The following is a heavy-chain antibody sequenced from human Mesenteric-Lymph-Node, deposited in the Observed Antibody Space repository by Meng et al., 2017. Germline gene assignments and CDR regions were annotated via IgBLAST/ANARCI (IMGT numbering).Heavy chain of an antibody. V-gene: IGHV4-4*02. J-gene: IGHJ4*02. CDR2: IYHSGST. CDR3: ARVGAYCGGDCYHPR. D-gene: IGHD2-21*02. Sequence: VPLQASGAVLVKPSGTLSLPCAVSGGCISSSNWWSWVRQPPGKGLEWIGEIYHSGSTNYNPSLKSRVTISVDKSKNQFSLNLSSVTAADTAVYYCARVGAYCGGDCYHPRWGQGTLVTVSS. CDR1: GGCISSSNW.